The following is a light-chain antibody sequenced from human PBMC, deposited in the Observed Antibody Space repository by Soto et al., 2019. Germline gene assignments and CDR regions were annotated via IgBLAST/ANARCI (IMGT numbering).Light chain of an antibody. CDR3: QQRSNWAIT. V-gene: IGKV3-11*01. Sequence: EIVLTQSPATLSLSPGERATLSCRASQRVSSFLAWYQQKPGQAPRLLIYDASNRATGIPARFSGSGSGADFTLTISSLEPEDFAVNYCQQRSNWAITFGQGTRLEIK. CDR2: DAS. J-gene: IGKJ5*01. CDR1: QRVSSF.